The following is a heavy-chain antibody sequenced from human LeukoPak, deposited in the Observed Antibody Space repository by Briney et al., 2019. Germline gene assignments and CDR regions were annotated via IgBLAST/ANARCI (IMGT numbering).Heavy chain of an antibody. V-gene: IGHV1-18*01. Sequence: ASVKVSCKASGYTFTSYGISWVRQAPGQGLEWMGWISAYNGNTSYAQKLQGRVTMTTDTSTSTAYMELRSLRSDDTAVYYCARQNDFWSGYYNPYYYMDVWGKGTTVTVSS. CDR3: ARQNDFWSGYYNPYYYMDV. CDR1: GYTFTSYG. D-gene: IGHD3-3*01. CDR2: ISAYNGNT. J-gene: IGHJ6*03.